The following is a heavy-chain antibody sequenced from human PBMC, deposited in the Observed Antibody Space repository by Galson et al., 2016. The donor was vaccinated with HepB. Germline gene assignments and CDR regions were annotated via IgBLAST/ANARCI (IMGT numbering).Heavy chain of an antibody. Sequence: SLRLSCAASGFALSSFNMNWVRQTPGKGLEWISYISSSRNTIDYADSVKGRFTISRDDAINSLYLQMNNLSVGDTAIYHCAQEVGWLRFAFGSWGQGTLVTVSS. J-gene: IGHJ5*01. CDR1: GFALSSFN. V-gene: IGHV3-48*01. CDR2: ISSSRNTI. CDR3: AQEVGWLRFAFGS. D-gene: IGHD5-12*01.